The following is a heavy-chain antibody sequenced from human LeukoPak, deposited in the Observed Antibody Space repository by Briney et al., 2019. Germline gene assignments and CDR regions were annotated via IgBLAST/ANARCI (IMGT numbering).Heavy chain of an antibody. CDR1: GFTVSSNY. V-gene: IGHV3-15*01. CDR2: IKSKTDGGTT. CDR3: TTAIGWGSLDY. Sequence: PGGSLRLSCAASGFTVSSNYMSWVRQAPGKGLEWVGRIKSKTDGGTTDYAAPVKGRFTISRDDSKNTLYLQMNSLKTEDTAVYYCTTAIGWGSLDYWGQGTLVTVSS. J-gene: IGHJ4*02. D-gene: IGHD6-19*01.